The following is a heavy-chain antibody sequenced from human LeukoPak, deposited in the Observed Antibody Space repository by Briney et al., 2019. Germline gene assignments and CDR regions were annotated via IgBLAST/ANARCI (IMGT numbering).Heavy chain of an antibody. Sequence: GGSLRLSCAASGFTVSSKYMSWVRQAPGKGLEWVSVIYSGGSTYSADSVKGRFTISRDNSKNTMYLQMNSLRAEDTAVYYCARDGSSGSYPYFDYWGQGTLVTVSS. CDR2: IYSGGST. CDR1: GFTVSSKY. V-gene: IGHV3-53*01. D-gene: IGHD6-19*01. J-gene: IGHJ4*02. CDR3: ARDGSSGSYPYFDY.